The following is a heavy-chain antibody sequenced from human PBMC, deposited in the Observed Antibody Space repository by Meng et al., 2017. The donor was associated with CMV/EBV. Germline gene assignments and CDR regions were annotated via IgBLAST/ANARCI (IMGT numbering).Heavy chain of an antibody. Sequence: GGSLRLSCTASGFTFGDYAMSWVRQAPGKGLEWVGFIRSKAYGGTTEYAASAKGRFTTSRDDSKSIAYLQMNSLKTEDTAVYYCTRDSLYYYDSSGYYYEFYYYGMDVWGQGTTVTVSS. CDR1: GFTFGDYA. V-gene: IGHV3-49*04. J-gene: IGHJ6*02. D-gene: IGHD3-22*01. CDR2: IRSKAYGGTT. CDR3: TRDSLYYYDSSGYYYEFYYYGMDV.